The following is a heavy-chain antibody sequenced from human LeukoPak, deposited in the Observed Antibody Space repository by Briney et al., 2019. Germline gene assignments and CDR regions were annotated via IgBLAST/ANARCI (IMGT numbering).Heavy chain of an antibody. CDR2: IKLDGSEK. V-gene: IGHV3-7*03. J-gene: IGHJ4*02. Sequence: GGSLRLSCAASGFAFRSYGMDWVRQAPGKGLEWVANIKLDGSEKNYVDSVKGQFTISRDNTKNSLYLQMNSLRVEDTAVFYCARDQYDTWSRRGNFDSWGQGTLVIVSS. D-gene: IGHD3-3*01. CDR3: ARDQYDTWSRRGNFDS. CDR1: GFAFRSYG.